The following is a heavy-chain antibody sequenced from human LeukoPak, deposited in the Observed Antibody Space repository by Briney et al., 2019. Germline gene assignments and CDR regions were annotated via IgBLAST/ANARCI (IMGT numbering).Heavy chain of an antibody. Sequence: GGTLRLSCAASGFPFNSFWMHWVRQAPGKGLVWVSDMNEYSTTIRYANSVKGRFTISRDNAKSILYLQMNNLRAEDTAMYFCARGGLNTVDHWGQGTLVTVSS. J-gene: IGHJ4*02. D-gene: IGHD3-16*01. V-gene: IGHV3-74*01. CDR3: ARGGLNTVDH. CDR1: GFPFNSFW. CDR2: MNEYSTTI.